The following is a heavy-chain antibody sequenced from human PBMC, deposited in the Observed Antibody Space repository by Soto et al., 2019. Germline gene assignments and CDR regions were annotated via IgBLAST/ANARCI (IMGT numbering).Heavy chain of an antibody. J-gene: IGHJ4*02. CDR2: ISYDGSNK. Sequence: QVQLVESGGGVVQPGRSLRLSCAASGFTFSSYAMHWVRQAPGKGLEWVAVISYDGSNKYYADSVKGRFTISRDNSKNTLYLQMNSLRAEDTAVYYCARDGGVGATPFDYWGQGTLVTVSS. CDR1: GFTFSSYA. D-gene: IGHD1-26*01. V-gene: IGHV3-30-3*01. CDR3: ARDGGVGATPFDY.